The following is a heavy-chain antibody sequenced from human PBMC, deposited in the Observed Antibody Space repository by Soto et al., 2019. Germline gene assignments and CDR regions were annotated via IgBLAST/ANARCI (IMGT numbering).Heavy chain of an antibody. D-gene: IGHD3-10*01. V-gene: IGHV4-31*03. CDR3: ARGNPLLWFGEAFDP. CDR2: IYYSGST. J-gene: IGHJ5*02. Sequence: SETLSLTCTVSGGSISSGGYYWSWIRQHPGKGLEWIGYIYYSGSTYYNPSLKSRVTISVDTSKNQFSLKLSSVTAADTAVYYCARGNPLLWFGEAFDPWGQGTLVTVSS. CDR1: GGSISSGGYY.